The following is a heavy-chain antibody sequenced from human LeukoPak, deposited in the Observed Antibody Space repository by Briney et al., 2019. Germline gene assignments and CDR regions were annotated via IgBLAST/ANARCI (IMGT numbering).Heavy chain of an antibody. CDR3: ARFSGFPYYYMDV. Sequence: SETLSLTCAVYGGSFSGYYWSWICQPPGKGLEWIGEINHSGSTNYNPSLKSRVTISVDTSKNQFSLKLSSVTAADTAVYYCARFSGFPYYYMDVWGKGTTVTISS. CDR1: GGSFSGYY. D-gene: IGHD2/OR15-2a*01. CDR2: INHSGST. J-gene: IGHJ6*03. V-gene: IGHV4-34*01.